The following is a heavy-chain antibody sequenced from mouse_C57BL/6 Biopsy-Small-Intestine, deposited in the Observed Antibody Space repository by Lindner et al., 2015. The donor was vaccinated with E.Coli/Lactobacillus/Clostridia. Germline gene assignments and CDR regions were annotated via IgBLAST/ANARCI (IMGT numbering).Heavy chain of an antibody. CDR1: GFSLTSYG. CDR3: AKHHYSNSFAY. D-gene: IGHD2-5*01. J-gene: IGHJ3*01. V-gene: IGHV2-9*01. Sequence: VQLQESGPVLVAPSQSLSITCTVSGFSLTSYGVHWVRQPPGKGLEWLGVIWAGGSTNYNSALMSRLSISKDNSKSQVFLKMNSLQTDDTATYYCAKHHYSNSFAYWGQGTLVTVSA. CDR2: IWAGGST.